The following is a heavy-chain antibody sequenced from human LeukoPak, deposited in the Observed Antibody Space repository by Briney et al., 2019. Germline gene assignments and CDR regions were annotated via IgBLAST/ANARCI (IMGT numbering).Heavy chain of an antibody. CDR1: GFTFTSSA. Sequence: GASVKVSCKASGFTFTSSAMQWVRQARGQRLEWIGWIVVGSGNTNYAQKFQERVTITRDMSTSTAYMELSGLRSEDTAVYYCAAGDYGDYLLPAYGMDVWGQGTTVTVSS. CDR2: IVVGSGNT. CDR3: AAGDYGDYLLPAYGMDV. D-gene: IGHD4-17*01. J-gene: IGHJ6*02. V-gene: IGHV1-58*02.